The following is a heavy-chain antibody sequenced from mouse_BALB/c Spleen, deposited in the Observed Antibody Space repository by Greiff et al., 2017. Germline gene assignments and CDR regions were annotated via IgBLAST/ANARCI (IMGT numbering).Heavy chain of an antibody. D-gene: IGHD1-1*01. J-gene: IGHJ4*01. Sequence: VQLQQSGGGLVQPGGSRKLSCAASGFTFSSFGMHWVRQAPEKGLEWVAYISSGSSTIYYADTVKGRFTISRDNPKNTLFLQMTSLRSEDTAMYYCARWPYYGSSYFYAMDYWGQGTSVTVSS. CDR3: ARWPYYGSSYFYAMDY. CDR2: ISSGSSTI. V-gene: IGHV5-17*02. CDR1: GFTFSSFG.